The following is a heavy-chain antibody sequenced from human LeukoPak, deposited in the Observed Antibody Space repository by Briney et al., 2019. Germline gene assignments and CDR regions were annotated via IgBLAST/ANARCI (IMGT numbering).Heavy chain of an antibody. CDR2: IHYTGSS. CDR3: ARYICGAACQGFNI. Sequence: PSETLSLTCSVSGDSISNSYWSWIRQSPGQGLEWIGFIHYTGSSNFNPSLKSRVTISIDTSKNQFFLKLSSVTAADTAVYYCARYICGAACQGFNIWGQGTMVTVSS. V-gene: IGHV4-59*01. D-gene: IGHD2-21*02. J-gene: IGHJ3*02. CDR1: GDSISNSY.